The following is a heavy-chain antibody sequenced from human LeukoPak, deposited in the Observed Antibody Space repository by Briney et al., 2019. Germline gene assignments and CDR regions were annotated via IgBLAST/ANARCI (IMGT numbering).Heavy chain of an antibody. V-gene: IGHV1-69*04. Sequence: GASVKVSCKASGGTFSSYAISWVRQAPGQGLEWMGRIIPILGIANYAQKFQGRVTITADKSTSTAYMELSSLRSEDTAVYYCARVNCRSTSSTPLYYYYGRDVWAQGTRVTVSS. CDR2: IIPILGIA. CDR1: GGTFSSYA. CDR3: ARVNCRSTSSTPLYYYYGRDV. J-gene: IGHJ6*02. D-gene: IGHD2-2*01.